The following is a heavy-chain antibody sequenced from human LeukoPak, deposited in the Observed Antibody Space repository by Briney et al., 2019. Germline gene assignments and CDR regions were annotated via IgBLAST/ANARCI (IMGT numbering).Heavy chain of an antibody. CDR2: IYYSGST. J-gene: IGHJ4*02. CDR1: GGSFSSYY. Sequence: SETLSLTCTVYGGSFSSYYWSWSRQPPGKGLEWIGSIYYSGSTDYNPSLKSRVTISVDTSKNQFSLKLSSVTAADTAVYYCARGRIARLPYFDYWGQGTLATVSS. CDR3: ARGRIARLPYFDY. V-gene: IGHV4-59*01. D-gene: IGHD5-18*01.